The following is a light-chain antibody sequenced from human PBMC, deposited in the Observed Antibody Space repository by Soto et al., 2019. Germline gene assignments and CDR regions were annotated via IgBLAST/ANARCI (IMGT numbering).Light chain of an antibody. V-gene: IGKV3-11*01. CDR1: QSVSSY. CDR2: DAS. CDR3: QQRSNWPRLFT. Sequence: EIVLTQSPATLSLSPGERATLSCRASQSVSSYLAWYQQKPGQAPRLLIYDASNRATGFPASFSGSGSGTDFTFTISSLEPEDFAVYYCQQRSNWPRLFTFGPGTKVDIK. J-gene: IGKJ3*01.